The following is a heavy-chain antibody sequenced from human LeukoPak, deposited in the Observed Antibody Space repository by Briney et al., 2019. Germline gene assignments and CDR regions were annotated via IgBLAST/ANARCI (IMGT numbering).Heavy chain of an antibody. CDR3: TTDRPFTGGGVITH. Sequence: GCLRLSRVAPGFLLSNLCTSRVRPAPGEGRGWVGRIKSKLGGGKTDYSVLVKDRFIISRDDSKSTLHLQMNSLKPEDTAVYYCTTDRPFTGGGVITHWGQGTLVTVSS. CDR1: GFLLSNLC. V-gene: IGHV3-15*01. D-gene: IGHD3-16*01. CDR2: IKSKLGGGKT. J-gene: IGHJ4*02.